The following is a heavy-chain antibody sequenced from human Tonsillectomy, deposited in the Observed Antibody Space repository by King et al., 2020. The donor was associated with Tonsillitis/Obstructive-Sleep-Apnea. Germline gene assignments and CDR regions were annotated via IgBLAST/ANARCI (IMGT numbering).Heavy chain of an antibody. Sequence: QLVQSGAEVKKPGASVKVSCKASGYTFTSYAMHWVRQAPGQRLEWMGWINAGXXNTKYXQKXQGRVTITRDTSASTAYMELSSLRSEGTAVYYCARXXGHXXVXPAAXPXGXXDPXXXXTLV. D-gene: IGHD2-2*01. V-gene: IGHV1-3*01. CDR1: GYTFTSYA. CDR3: ARXXGHXXVXPAAXPXGXXDP. CDR2: INAGXXNT. J-gene: IGHJ5*02.